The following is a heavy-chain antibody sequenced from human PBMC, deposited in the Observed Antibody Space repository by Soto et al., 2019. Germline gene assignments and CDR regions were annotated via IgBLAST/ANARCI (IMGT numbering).Heavy chain of an antibody. V-gene: IGHV1-2*02. J-gene: IGHJ6*02. D-gene: IGHD3-3*01. CDR3: ARRGLRNYDFWSGHNYGMDV. CDR2: TNPNSGGT. CDR1: GYTFTGYY. Sequence: SGKVSCKASGYTFTGYYMHWERQAPGQGLEWMGWTNPNSGGTNYAQKFQGRVTMTRDTSISTAYMELSRLRSDDTAVYYCARRGLRNYDFWSGHNYGMDVWGQGTTVTVSS.